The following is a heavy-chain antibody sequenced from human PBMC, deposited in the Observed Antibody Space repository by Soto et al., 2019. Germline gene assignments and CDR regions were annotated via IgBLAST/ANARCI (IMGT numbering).Heavy chain of an antibody. CDR1: GGSVNSGNYY. CDR3: ASARYDY. D-gene: IGHD6-6*01. Sequence: TLSLTCAVYGGSVNSGNYYWSWIRQPPGKGLEWIGEINHDGNTNYSPSLKSRVTISVDTSKNQFSLRLTSVTAADTAVYYCASARYDYWGHGTLVTVSS. CDR2: INHDGNT. V-gene: IGHV4-34*01. J-gene: IGHJ4*01.